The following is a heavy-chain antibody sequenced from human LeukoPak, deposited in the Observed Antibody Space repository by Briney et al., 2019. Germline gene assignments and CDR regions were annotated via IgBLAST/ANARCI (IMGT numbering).Heavy chain of an antibody. J-gene: IGHJ4*02. D-gene: IGHD2-21*02. CDR1: GLSLSTSGIG. CDR2: IYWNDYK. CDR3: AHRRDYYFDY. V-gene: IGHV2-5*01. Sequence: SGPTLVKPTQTLTLTCTFSGLSLSTSGIGMGWIRQPPGKALEWLALIYWNDYKSYSPSLKSRLTVTKDTSKNQVVLTMTNMDPVDTATYYCAHRRDYYFDYWGQGTLVTVSS.